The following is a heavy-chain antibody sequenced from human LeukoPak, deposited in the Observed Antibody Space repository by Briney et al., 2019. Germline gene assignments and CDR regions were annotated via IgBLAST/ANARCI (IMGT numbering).Heavy chain of an antibody. CDR3: AKDLPGFFDY. V-gene: IGHV3-23*01. CDR2: ISGSGVST. CDR1: GFTFSSYW. Sequence: GGSLRLSCAASGFTFSSYWMSWVRQAPGKGLEWVSTISGSGVSTYYADSVKGRFTISRDNSRNTLYLQMNSLRAEDTAVYSCAKDLPGFFDYWGQGTLVTVFS. J-gene: IGHJ4*02.